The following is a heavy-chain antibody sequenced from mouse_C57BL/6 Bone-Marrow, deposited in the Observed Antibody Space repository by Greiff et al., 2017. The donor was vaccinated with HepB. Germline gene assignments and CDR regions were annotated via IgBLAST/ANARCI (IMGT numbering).Heavy chain of an antibody. V-gene: IGHV3-6*01. CDR1: GYSITSGYY. CDR3: ARFYGSSPYYFDY. J-gene: IGHJ2*01. Sequence: EVQLQESGPGLVKPSQSLSLTCSVTGYSITSGYYWNWIRQFPGNKLEWMGYISYDGSNNYNPSLKNRISITRDTSKNQFFLKLNSVTTEDTATYDCARFYGSSPYYFDYWGQGTTLTVSS. D-gene: IGHD1-1*01. CDR2: ISYDGSN.